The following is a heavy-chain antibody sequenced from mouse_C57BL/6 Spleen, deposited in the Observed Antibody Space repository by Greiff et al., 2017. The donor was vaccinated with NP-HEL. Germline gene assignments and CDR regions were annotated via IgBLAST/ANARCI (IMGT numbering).Heavy chain of an antibody. CDR2: IDPETGGT. V-gene: IGHV1-15*01. Sequence: QVQLQQSGAELVRPGASVTLSCKASGYTFTDYEMHWVKQTPVHGLEWIGAIDPETGGTAYNQKFKGKAILTADKSSSTAYMELRSLTSEDSAVYYCTRGRGYSPWFAYWGQGTLVTVSA. CDR1: GYTFTDYE. J-gene: IGHJ3*01. CDR3: TRGRGYSPWFAY. D-gene: IGHD2-3*01.